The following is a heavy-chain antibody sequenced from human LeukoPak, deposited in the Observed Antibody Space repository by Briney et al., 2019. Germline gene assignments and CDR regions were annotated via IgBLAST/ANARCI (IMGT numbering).Heavy chain of an antibody. CDR1: GYTFSSYG. Sequence: GASVKVSCKASGYTFSSYGINWVRQAPGQGREWMGWISAYNGNTNYAQKLQGRVTMTTDTSTSTAYMELRSLRSDDTAVYYCARTYSGQDFDYWGQGTLVTVSS. J-gene: IGHJ4*02. CDR3: ARTYSGQDFDY. D-gene: IGHD5-12*01. CDR2: ISAYNGNT. V-gene: IGHV1-18*01.